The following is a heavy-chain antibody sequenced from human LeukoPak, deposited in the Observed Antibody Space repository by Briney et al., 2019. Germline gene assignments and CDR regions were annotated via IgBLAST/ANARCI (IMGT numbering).Heavy chain of an antibody. CDR3: VGWQVAGAFEI. Sequence: SETLSLTCTVSGVSMSIYYWSWIRQPPGKRLEWIAFISYIGSSNYNPSLTSRATISVDSPKNQFSLELNSVTAADTAVYYCVGWQVAGAFEIWGQGTMVTVSS. CDR2: ISYIGSS. CDR1: GVSMSIYY. V-gene: IGHV4-59*01. J-gene: IGHJ3*02. D-gene: IGHD6-19*01.